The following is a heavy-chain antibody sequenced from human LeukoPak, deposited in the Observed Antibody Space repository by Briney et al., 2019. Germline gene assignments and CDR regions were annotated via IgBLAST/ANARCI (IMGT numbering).Heavy chain of an antibody. CDR2: INHSGST. Sequence: SETLSLTCAVYGGSFSDYYWSWIRQSPGKGLEWIGEINHSGSTNYNPSLKSRVTISVDTSKNQFSLNVSSVTAADTAVYYCARHASSGWYDFDYWGQGTLVTVSS. CDR1: GGSFSDYY. D-gene: IGHD6-19*01. V-gene: IGHV4-34*01. CDR3: ARHASSGWYDFDY. J-gene: IGHJ4*02.